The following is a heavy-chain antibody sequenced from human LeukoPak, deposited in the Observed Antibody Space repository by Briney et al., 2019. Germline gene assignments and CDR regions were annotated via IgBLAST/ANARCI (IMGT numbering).Heavy chain of an antibody. CDR1: GYTFTGYY. CDR2: INPNSGGT. D-gene: IGHD2-15*01. J-gene: IGHJ4*02. Sequence: ASVKVSCKASGYTFTGYYMHWVRQAPGQGLEWMGWINPNSGGTNYAQKFHGRVTMTRDTSISTAYMELSRLRSEDTAVYYCAXXXXXXXXXCLSPELDYWGQGTLVTVSS. V-gene: IGHV1-2*02. CDR3: AXXXXXXXXXCLSPELDY.